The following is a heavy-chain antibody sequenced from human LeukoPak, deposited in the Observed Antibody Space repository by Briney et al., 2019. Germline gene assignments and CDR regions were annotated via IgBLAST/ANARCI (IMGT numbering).Heavy chain of an antibody. Sequence: ASGKVSCKASGDTFKNYDINWVRQATGQGLEWMGWMNPNSGNTGFAQKFQDRVSMTRDTSINTAYMELTSLRSGDTAVYYCARATPGGLHGYSFDYWGQGTVVTVYS. V-gene: IGHV1-8*02. D-gene: IGHD5-24*01. CDR2: MNPNSGNT. CDR1: GDTFKNYD. J-gene: IGHJ4*02. CDR3: ARATPGGLHGYSFDY.